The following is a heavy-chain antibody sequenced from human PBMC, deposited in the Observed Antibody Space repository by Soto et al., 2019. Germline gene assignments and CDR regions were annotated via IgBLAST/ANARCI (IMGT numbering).Heavy chain of an antibody. D-gene: IGHD2-2*01. Sequence: QVQLVQSGAEVKKPGASVKVSCKASGYTFTSYYMHWVRQAPGQGLEWMGIINPSGGSTSYAQKCTGRVTMTRDTSTSTGDMELSSLRSEDTAVYYCARGDCISTSCPYYYYGMDVWGQGTTVTVSS. CDR1: GYTFTSYY. V-gene: IGHV1-46*01. CDR3: ARGDCISTSCPYYYYGMDV. J-gene: IGHJ6*01. CDR2: INPSGGST.